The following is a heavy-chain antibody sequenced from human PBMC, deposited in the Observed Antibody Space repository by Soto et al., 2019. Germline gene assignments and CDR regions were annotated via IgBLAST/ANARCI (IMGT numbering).Heavy chain of an antibody. D-gene: IGHD6-13*01. CDR2: IYYSGST. Sequence: SETLSLTCTVSGGSISSGGYYWSWIRQHPGKGLEWIGYIYYSGSTYYNPSLKSRVTISVDTSKNQFSLKLSSVTAADTAAYYCARESPYSSSWNPYYYYYMDVWGKGTTVTVSS. V-gene: IGHV4-31*03. J-gene: IGHJ6*03. CDR1: GGSISSGGYY. CDR3: ARESPYSSSWNPYYYYYMDV.